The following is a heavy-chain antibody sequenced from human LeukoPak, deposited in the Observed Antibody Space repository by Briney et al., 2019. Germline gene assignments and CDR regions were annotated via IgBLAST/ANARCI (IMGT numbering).Heavy chain of an antibody. V-gene: IGHV1-18*01. D-gene: IGHD3-10*01. CDR3: ARRATMVRGAPGGFDP. CDR2: ISAYNGNT. J-gene: IGHJ5*02. Sequence: ASVKVSCKASGGTFTSYGISWVRQAPGQGLEWMGWISAYNGNTNYAQKLQGRVTMTTDTSTSTAYMELRSLRSDDTAVYYCARRATMVRGAPGGFDPWGQGTLVTVSS. CDR1: GGTFTSYG.